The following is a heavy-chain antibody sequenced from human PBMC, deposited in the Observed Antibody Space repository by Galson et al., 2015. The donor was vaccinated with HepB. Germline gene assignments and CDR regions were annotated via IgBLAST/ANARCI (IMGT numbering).Heavy chain of an antibody. CDR1: GFTFSSYW. CDR2: INSDGSST. CDR3: ARDLTDTAMVIIGYYYYGMDV. J-gene: IGHJ6*02. D-gene: IGHD5-18*01. V-gene: IGHV3-74*01. Sequence: LRLSCAASGFTFSSYWMHWVRQAPGKGLVWVSRINSDGSSTSYADSVKGRFTISRDNAKNTLYLQMNSLRAEDTAVYYCARDLTDTAMVIIGYYYYGMDVWGQGTTVTVSS.